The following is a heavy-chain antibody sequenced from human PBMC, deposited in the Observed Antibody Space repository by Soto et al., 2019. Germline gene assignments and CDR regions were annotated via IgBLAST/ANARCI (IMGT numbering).Heavy chain of an antibody. Sequence: EVQLLESGGGLVQPGGSLRLSCAASGFTFSNYAMSWVRQAPGKGLEWVSGIGGRATSAYYADSVKGRFAISRDNSYNALFLQLNSLRAEDTAVYYCAKSRYSDSSGDFYDFWGQGTQVSVSS. CDR1: GFTFSNYA. J-gene: IGHJ4*02. V-gene: IGHV3-23*01. D-gene: IGHD3-22*01. CDR2: IGGRATSA. CDR3: AKSRYSDSSGDFYDF.